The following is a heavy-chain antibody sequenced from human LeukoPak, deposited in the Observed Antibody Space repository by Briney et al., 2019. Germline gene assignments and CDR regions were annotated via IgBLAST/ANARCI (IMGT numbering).Heavy chain of an antibody. CDR2: INHSGST. Sequence: PSETLSLTCAVYGGSFSGYYWSWIRQPPGKGLGWIGEINHSGSTNYNPSLKSRVTISVDTSKDQFSLKLSSVTAADTAVYYCARPIYYYGSGSFAYWGQGTLVTVSS. CDR3: ARPIYYYGSGSFAY. D-gene: IGHD3-10*01. CDR1: GGSFSGYY. J-gene: IGHJ4*02. V-gene: IGHV4-34*01.